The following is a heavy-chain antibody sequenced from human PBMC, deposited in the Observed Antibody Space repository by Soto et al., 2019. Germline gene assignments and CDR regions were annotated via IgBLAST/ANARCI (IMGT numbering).Heavy chain of an antibody. CDR3: VREGRGSFDF. J-gene: IGHJ3*01. V-gene: IGHV3-23*01. Sequence: GSLRLSCAASGFIFTYYAMNWVRQAPGKGLEWVSVIGGRGNSAYYADSVQGRFTISRDNSKNTLSLQMSSLTADGTAIYYCVREGRGSFDFWGRGTMVTVSS. D-gene: IGHD5-12*01. CDR1: GFIFTYYA. CDR2: IGGRGNSA.